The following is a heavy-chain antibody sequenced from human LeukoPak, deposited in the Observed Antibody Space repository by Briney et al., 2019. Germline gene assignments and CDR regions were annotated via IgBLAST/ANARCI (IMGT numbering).Heavy chain of an antibody. J-gene: IGHJ2*01. CDR1: GGSISSYY. V-gene: IGHV4-59*08. CDR2: IYYSGST. CDR3: ASSQGVRSYWYFDL. Sequence: PSETLSLTCTVSGGSISSYYWSWIRQPPGKGLEWIGYIYYSGSTNYNPSLKSRVTISVDTSKNQFSLKLSSVTAADTAVYYCASSQGVRSYWYFDLWGRGTLVTVSS.